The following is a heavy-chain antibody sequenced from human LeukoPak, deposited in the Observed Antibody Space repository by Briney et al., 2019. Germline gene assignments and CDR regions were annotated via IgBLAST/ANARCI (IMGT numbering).Heavy chain of an antibody. D-gene: IGHD5-18*01. V-gene: IGHV4-38-2*02. CDR1: GYSISSGYY. CDR2: IFHSGNT. J-gene: IGHJ4*02. Sequence: TSETLSLTCTVSGYSISSGYYWGWIRQPPGKGLEWIGSIFHSGNTYYNPSLKSRVTISVDTSKNQFSLKLSSVTAADTAVYYCARTFAYANTAMVSDCWGQGTLVTVSS. CDR3: ARTFAYANTAMVSDC.